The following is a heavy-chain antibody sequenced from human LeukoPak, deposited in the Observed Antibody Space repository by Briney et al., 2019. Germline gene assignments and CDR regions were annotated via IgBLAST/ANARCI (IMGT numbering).Heavy chain of an antibody. V-gene: IGHV1-8*01. Sequence: GASVKVSRKASGYTFTSYDINWVRQATGQGLEWMGWMNPNSGNTGYAQKFQGRVTMTRNTSISTAYMELSSLRSEDTAVYYCARVEWVSGWYWYYYGMDVWGQGTTVTVSS. CDR3: ARVEWVSGWYWYYYGMDV. D-gene: IGHD6-19*01. CDR2: MNPNSGNT. CDR1: GYTFTSYD. J-gene: IGHJ6*02.